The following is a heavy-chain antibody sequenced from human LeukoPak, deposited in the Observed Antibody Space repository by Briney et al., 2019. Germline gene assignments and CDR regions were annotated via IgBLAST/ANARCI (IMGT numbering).Heavy chain of an antibody. CDR3: ARTRVGVVIDYFDY. J-gene: IGHJ4*02. CDR2: ISSSGSTI. V-gene: IGHV3-48*03. D-gene: IGHD3-3*01. Sequence: GGSLRLSCAASGFTFSSYEMNWVRQAPGKGLEWVSYISSSGSTIYYADSVKGRFTISRDNAKNSPYLQMNSLRAEDTAVFYCARTRVGVVIDYFDYWGQGTLVTVSS. CDR1: GFTFSSYE.